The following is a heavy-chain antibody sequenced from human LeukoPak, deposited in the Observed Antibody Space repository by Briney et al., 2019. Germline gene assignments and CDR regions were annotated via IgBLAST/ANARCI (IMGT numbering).Heavy chain of an antibody. CDR3: GRDLIGTAASWDS. CDR2: ISAGGDGT. CDR1: TFSFSRYP. J-gene: IGHJ4*02. D-gene: IGHD6-25*01. Sequence: GGSLRLSCAASTFSFSRYPMGWVRQAPGKGLEWVSGISAGGDGTYHADPVKGRFTISRDNSKNTLFLQMNSLRVEDTAVYYCGRDLIGTAASWDSWGQGTLVTVSS. V-gene: IGHV3-23*01.